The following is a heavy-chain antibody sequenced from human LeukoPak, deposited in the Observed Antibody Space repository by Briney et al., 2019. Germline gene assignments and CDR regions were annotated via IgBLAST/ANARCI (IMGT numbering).Heavy chain of an antibody. Sequence: GGSLRLSCAASGFTFSSYAMHWVRQAPGKGLEYVSAISGNGGSTYYANSVKGRFTISRDNSKNTLYLQMGSLRAEDMAVYYCARDQGSGAFDIWGQGTMVTVSS. V-gene: IGHV3-64*01. J-gene: IGHJ3*02. CDR3: ARDQGSGAFDI. CDR1: GFTFSSYA. CDR2: ISGNGGST.